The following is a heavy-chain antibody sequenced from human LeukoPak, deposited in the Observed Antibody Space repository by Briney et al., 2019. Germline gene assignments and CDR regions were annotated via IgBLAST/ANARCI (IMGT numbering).Heavy chain of an antibody. CDR2: IYHSGST. CDR3: ARDITMVRGVMAWFDP. D-gene: IGHD3-10*01. CDR1: GYSISSGYY. J-gene: IGHJ5*02. Sequence: SETLSLTCTVSGYSISSGYYWGWIRQPPGKGLEWIGSIYHSGSTYYNPSLKSRVTISVDTSKNHFSLKLSSVTAADTAVYYCARDITMVRGVMAWFDPWGQGTLVTVSS. V-gene: IGHV4-38-2*02.